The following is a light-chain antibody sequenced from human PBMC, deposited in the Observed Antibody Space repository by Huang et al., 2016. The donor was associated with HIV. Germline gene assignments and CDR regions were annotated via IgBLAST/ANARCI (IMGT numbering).Light chain of an antibody. Sequence: AIRLTQSPSSLSASTGDRVTITCRASPGISSYLAWYQQKPGKAPKLIISSASTLQCGVPSRFSGSGFGTDFTLTISSLQSEDLGTYHCQQYYTYPHSFGQGTKLEIK. CDR2: SAS. J-gene: IGKJ2*03. CDR3: QQYYTYPHS. V-gene: IGKV1-8*01. CDR1: PGISSY.